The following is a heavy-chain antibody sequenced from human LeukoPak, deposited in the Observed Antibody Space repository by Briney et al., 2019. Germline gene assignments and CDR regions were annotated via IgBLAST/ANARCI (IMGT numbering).Heavy chain of an antibody. D-gene: IGHD3-22*01. V-gene: IGHV4-59*01. CDR1: GGSISSYY. CDR3: ARGRSYYDSSGYGY. J-gene: IGHJ4*02. Sequence: KPSETLSLTCTVSGGSISSYYWSWIRQPPGKGLEWIGYIYYSGSTNYNPSLKSRVTISVDTSKNQFSLKLSSVTAADTAVYYCARGRSYYDSSGYGYWGQGTLVTVSS. CDR2: IYYSGST.